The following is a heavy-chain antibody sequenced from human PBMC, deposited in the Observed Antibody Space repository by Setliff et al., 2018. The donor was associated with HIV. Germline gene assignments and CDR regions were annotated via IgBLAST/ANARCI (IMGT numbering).Heavy chain of an antibody. V-gene: IGHV3-23*01. J-gene: IGHJ4*02. CDR2: ISSTGGTT. CDR3: AKGASLVPRRPHFCYFDY. CDR1: GFTFDFYA. D-gene: IGHD3-16*02. Sequence: PGGSLRLSCAASGFTFDFYAMTWVRQAPGKGLEWVSGISSTGGTTYYADSVKGRFTISRDNAKNTLYLQMNRLRADDTAIYYCAKGASLVPRRPHFCYFDYWGQGALVTVSS.